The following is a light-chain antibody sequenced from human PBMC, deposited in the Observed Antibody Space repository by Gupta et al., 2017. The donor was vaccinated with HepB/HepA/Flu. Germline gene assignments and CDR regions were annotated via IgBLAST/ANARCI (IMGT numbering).Light chain of an antibody. CDR1: QSVLYSSNNKNY. CDR3: QQYDSTPYT. CDR2: WAS. J-gene: IGKJ2*01. Sequence: DIVMTQSPDSLAVSLGERATVHCKPSQSVLYSSNNKNYLAWYQQKPGQPPKLLIYWASTRESGVPDRFSGSGSGTDFTLTISSLQAEDVAVYYCQQYDSTPYTFGQGTRLEIK. V-gene: IGKV4-1*01.